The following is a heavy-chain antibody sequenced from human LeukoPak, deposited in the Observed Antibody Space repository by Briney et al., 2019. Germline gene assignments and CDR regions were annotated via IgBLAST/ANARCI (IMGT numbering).Heavy chain of an antibody. J-gene: IGHJ5*02. CDR3: AKRGPARNNCFDP. CDR2: ISGSGGTT. V-gene: IGHV3-23*01. CDR1: GFTFISYD. Sequence: GGSLRLSCAASGFTFISYDMSWVRQAPGKGLEWVSGISGSGGTTYHADSVEGRFTISRDNSKNTLYLQMNSLRAEDTAIYYCAKRGPARNNCFDPWGQGTLATVSS. D-gene: IGHD6-6*01.